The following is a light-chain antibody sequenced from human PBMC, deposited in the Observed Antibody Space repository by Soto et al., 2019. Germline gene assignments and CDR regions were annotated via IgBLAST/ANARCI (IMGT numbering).Light chain of an antibody. CDR3: SSYSSSRSYV. CDR2: EAS. CDR1: SSDVGGYNY. V-gene: IGLV2-14*01. J-gene: IGLJ1*01. Sequence: QSALTQPASVSGSPGQSITISCTGTSSDVGGYNYVSWYQQHPGKAPKLMIYEASHRPSGVSNRFSGSKSGNTASLTISGLQAEDEADYYCSSYSSSRSYVFGTGTKLTVL.